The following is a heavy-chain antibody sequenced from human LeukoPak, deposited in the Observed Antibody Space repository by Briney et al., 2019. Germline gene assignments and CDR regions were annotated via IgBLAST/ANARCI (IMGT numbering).Heavy chain of an antibody. CDR2: IWYDGSNK. J-gene: IGHJ6*02. D-gene: IGHD6-13*01. CDR1: GFTFSSYG. V-gene: IGHV3-33*01. Sequence: GGSLRLSCAASGFTFSSYGMYWVRQAPGKGLEWVAVIWYDGSNKYYADSVKGRFTISRDNSKNTLYLQMNSLRAEDTAVYYCARVEYSSSWYPRYYYGMDVWGQGTTVTVTS. CDR3: ARVEYSSSWYPRYYYGMDV.